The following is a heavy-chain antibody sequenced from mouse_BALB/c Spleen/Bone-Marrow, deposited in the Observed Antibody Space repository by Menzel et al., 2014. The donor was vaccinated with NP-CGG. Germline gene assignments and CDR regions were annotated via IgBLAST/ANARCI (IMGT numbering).Heavy chain of an antibody. CDR3: ARYRLGTYFDY. V-gene: IGHV14-3*02. CDR1: GFNIKDTY. CDR2: VDPANDNT. J-gene: IGHJ2*01. D-gene: IGHD2-14*01. Sequence: EVKLEESGAELVKPGASVKLSCTASGFNIKDTYMHWVKQRPEQGLEWIGRVDPANDNTKYDPKFQGKATIIADTSSNTAYLQLSSLTSEDTAVYYCARYRLGTYFDYWGQGTTLTVSS.